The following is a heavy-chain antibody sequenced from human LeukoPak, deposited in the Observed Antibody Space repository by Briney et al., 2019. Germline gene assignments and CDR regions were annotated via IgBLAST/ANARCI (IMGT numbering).Heavy chain of an antibody. CDR1: GGTFSSYA. CDR2: IIPIFGIA. V-gene: IGHV1-69*04. J-gene: IGHJ4*02. D-gene: IGHD6-19*01. CDR3: VYGYSSGWEYFDY. Sequence: SVKVSCKASGGTFSSYAISWVRQAPGQGLDWMGRIIPIFGIANYAQKFQGRVTITADKSTSTAYMELSSLRSEDTAVYYCVYGYSSGWEYFDYWGQGTLVTVSS.